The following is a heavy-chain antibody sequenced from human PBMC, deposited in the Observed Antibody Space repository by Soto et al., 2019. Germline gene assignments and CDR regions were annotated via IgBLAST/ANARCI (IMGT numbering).Heavy chain of an antibody. Sequence: AASGFTFSSYGMHWVRQAPGKGLEWVSAISGSGGSTYYADSVKGRFTISRDNSKNTLYLQMNSLRAEDTAVYYCAKVADYDILTGYYTSPDYYMDVWGKGTTVTVSS. CDR2: ISGSGGST. CDR3: AKVADYDILTGYYTSPDYYMDV. D-gene: IGHD3-9*01. CDR1: GFTFSSYG. J-gene: IGHJ6*03. V-gene: IGHV3-23*01.